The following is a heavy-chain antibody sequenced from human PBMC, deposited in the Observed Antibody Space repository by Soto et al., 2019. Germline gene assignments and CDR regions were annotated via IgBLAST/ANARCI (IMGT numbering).Heavy chain of an antibody. D-gene: IGHD4-17*01. Sequence: QVQLQESGPGLVKPSQTLSLTCTVSGGSISSGGYYWSWIRQHPGKGLEWIGYIYYSVSTYYNPSRKSRLNISVDTSKNQYTLKLSSVTAADTAMYYCARGGYGDYGTWFDPSGQGTLVTVSS. CDR1: GGSISSGGYY. CDR2: IYYSVST. J-gene: IGHJ5*02. CDR3: ARGGYGDYGTWFDP. V-gene: IGHV4-31*03.